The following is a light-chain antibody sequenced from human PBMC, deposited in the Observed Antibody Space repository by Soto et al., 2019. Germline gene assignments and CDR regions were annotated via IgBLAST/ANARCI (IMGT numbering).Light chain of an antibody. CDR1: QTISSW. V-gene: IGKV1-5*03. CDR2: KAS. CDR3: QHYTSHSEA. Sequence: DIQMTHCPSTLSGSVVDRVTITCRSSQTISSWLAWYQQKPGKAPKLLVYKASTLKSGVPSRFSGSGSGTEFTLTISSLQPDDFATYYCQHYTSHSEASGQGTKADI. J-gene: IGKJ1*01.